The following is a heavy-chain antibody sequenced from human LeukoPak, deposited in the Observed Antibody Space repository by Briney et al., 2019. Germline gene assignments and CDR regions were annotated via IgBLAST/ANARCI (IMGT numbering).Heavy chain of an antibody. V-gene: IGHV1-46*01. Sequence: ASVKVSCKASGYTFTKYYMHWVRQAPGQGLEWMGIINPSGGSTSYAQKFQGRVTMTRDMSTSTVYMELSSLRSEDTAVYYCARVGYDFWSGYYRGGVEGYYYYYMDVWGKGTTVTVSS. D-gene: IGHD3-3*01. CDR3: ARVGYDFWSGYYRGGVEGYYYYYMDV. CDR2: INPSGGST. J-gene: IGHJ6*03. CDR1: GYTFTKYY.